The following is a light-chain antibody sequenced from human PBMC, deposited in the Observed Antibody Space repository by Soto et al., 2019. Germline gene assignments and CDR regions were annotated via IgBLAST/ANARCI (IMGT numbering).Light chain of an antibody. J-gene: IGKJ5*01. CDR1: QSIRSW. Sequence: DIQMTQFPSTLSAYVGDRVTITCRASQSIRSWLAWYQQKPGKAPKLLIYKASSLESGVPSRFSGSGSGTEFTLTINSLQADDFATYYCQQHNSFSITFGQGTRLEIK. CDR2: KAS. CDR3: QQHNSFSIT. V-gene: IGKV1-5*03.